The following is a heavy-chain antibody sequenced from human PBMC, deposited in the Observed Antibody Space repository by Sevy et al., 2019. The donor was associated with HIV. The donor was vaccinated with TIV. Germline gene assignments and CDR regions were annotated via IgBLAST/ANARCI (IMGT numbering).Heavy chain of an antibody. CDR1: GGTFSSYA. V-gene: IGHV1-69*13. CDR2: IIPIFGTA. Sequence: ASVKVSCKASGGTFSSYAMSWVRQAPGQGLEWMGGIIPIFGTANYAQKFQGRVTITADESTSTAYMELSSLRSEDTAVYYCARAEYYYDSSGYYSNWFDPWGQGTLVTVSS. J-gene: IGHJ5*02. CDR3: ARAEYYYDSSGYYSNWFDP. D-gene: IGHD3-22*01.